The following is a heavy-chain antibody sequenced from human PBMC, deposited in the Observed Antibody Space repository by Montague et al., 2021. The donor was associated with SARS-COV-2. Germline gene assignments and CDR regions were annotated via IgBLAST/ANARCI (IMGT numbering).Heavy chain of an antibody. V-gene: IGHV4-59*02. J-gene: IGHJ4*02. CDR2: VYYSRSS. CDR3: VRDPAPSGSGTFYDY. Sequence: SETLSLTCTVSGDSVSHDFWTWIRQPPGKGLEWIGYVYYSRSSSYNSSLRRRVSIAVDTSKNQFSLRLSTVAAADTAIYYCVRDPAPSGSGTFYDYWGQGTLVAVSS. CDR1: GDSVSHDF. D-gene: IGHD1-26*01.